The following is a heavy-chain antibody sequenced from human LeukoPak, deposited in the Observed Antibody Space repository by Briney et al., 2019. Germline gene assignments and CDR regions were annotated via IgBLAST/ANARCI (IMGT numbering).Heavy chain of an antibody. Sequence: GGSLRLSCAASGFIFSNYGMSWVRQAPGKGLEWVSSISFSSTHIYYADSIQGRFTISRDNAENSLYLQMNSLRAEDTAVYYCARDGFDSSGDYAFDIWGQGTMVTVSS. V-gene: IGHV3-21*06. D-gene: IGHD3-22*01. CDR2: ISFSSTHI. CDR1: GFIFSNYG. J-gene: IGHJ3*02. CDR3: ARDGFDSSGDYAFDI.